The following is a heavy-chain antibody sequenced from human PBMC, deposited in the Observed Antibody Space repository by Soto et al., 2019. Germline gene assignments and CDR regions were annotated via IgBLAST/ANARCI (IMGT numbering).Heavy chain of an antibody. D-gene: IGHD6-6*01. Sequence: EVQLLESGGGLVQPGGSLRLSCAASGFTFSSYAMSWVRQAPGKGLEWVSGISGSGGSTYYADSVKGRFTISRDNSKNTLFLQINSLRADDTAVYYCAKVGPYSTSNRFDPWGQGTLVTVSS. CDR3: AKVGPYSTSNRFDP. J-gene: IGHJ5*02. CDR1: GFTFSSYA. CDR2: ISGSGGST. V-gene: IGHV3-23*01.